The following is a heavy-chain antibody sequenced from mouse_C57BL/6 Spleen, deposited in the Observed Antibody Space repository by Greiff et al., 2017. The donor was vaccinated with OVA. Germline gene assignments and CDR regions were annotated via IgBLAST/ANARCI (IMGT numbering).Heavy chain of an antibody. V-gene: IGHV5-4*01. CDR3: ARERSDYYGSTPLYWYFEV. Sequence: EVKLVESGGGLVKPGGSLKLSCAASGFTFSSYAMSWVRQTPEKRLEWVATISDGGSYTYYPDNVKGRFTISRDNAKNNLYLQMSHLKSEDTAMYYCARERSDYYGSTPLYWYFEVWGTGTTVTVSS. CDR1: GFTFSSYA. D-gene: IGHD1-1*01. CDR2: ISDGGSYT. J-gene: IGHJ1*03.